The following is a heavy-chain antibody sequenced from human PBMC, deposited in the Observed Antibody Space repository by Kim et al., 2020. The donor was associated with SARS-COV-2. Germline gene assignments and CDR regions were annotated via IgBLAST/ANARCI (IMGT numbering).Heavy chain of an antibody. D-gene: IGHD3-10*01. CDR3: TRLKGSGSYYNDYYYGMDV. Sequence: GGSLRLSCTASGFSFGDYAMSWARQAPGKGLELVGFIRGKAYGGTTEYAASVKGRFTISRDDSKSIAYLQMNSLKTEDTAVYYCTRLKGSGSYYNDYYYGMDVWGQGTTVTVSS. CDR1: GFSFGDYA. V-gene: IGHV3-49*04. J-gene: IGHJ6*02. CDR2: IRGKAYGGTT.